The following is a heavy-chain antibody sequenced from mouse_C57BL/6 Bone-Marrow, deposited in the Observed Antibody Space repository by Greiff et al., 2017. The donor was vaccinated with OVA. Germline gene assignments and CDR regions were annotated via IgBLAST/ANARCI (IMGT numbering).Heavy chain of an antibody. CDR3: ARGGTTVRDWYFDV. D-gene: IGHD1-1*01. V-gene: IGHV1-53*01. Sequence: QVQLKQPGTELVKPGASVKLSCKASGYTFTSYWMHWVKQRPGQGLEWIGNINPGNGGTNYNEKFKSKATLTVDKSSSTSYMQLSSLTSEDSAVYYGARGGTTVRDWYFDVWGTGTTVTVSS. CDR1: GYTFTSYW. CDR2: INPGNGGT. J-gene: IGHJ1*03.